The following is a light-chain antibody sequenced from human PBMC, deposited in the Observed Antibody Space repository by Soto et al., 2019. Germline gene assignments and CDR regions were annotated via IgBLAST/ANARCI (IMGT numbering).Light chain of an antibody. J-gene: IGKJ1*01. CDR1: QSISSY. V-gene: IGKV1-39*01. CDR3: QQSYSTPTWT. Sequence: DIQMTQSPSSLSASVGDRFTITCRASQSISSYLNWYQQKPGKAPKLXXXAASSLQSGVPSRFSGSGSGTGFTLTISSLQTADFAAYYCQQSYSTPTWTFGQGTKVDNK. CDR2: AAS.